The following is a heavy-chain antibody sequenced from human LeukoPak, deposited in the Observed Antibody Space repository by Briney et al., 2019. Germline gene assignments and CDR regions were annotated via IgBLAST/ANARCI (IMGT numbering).Heavy chain of an antibody. Sequence: GGSLRLSCAASGFTFSSYAMHWVRQAPGKGLEWVAVISYDGSNKYYADSVKGRFTISRDNSKNTLYLQMNSLRAEDTAVYYCASPRARYGSGSLNAFDIWGQGTMVTVSS. CDR3: ASPRARYGSGSLNAFDI. CDR1: GFTFSSYA. D-gene: IGHD2-15*01. J-gene: IGHJ3*02. V-gene: IGHV3-30*04. CDR2: ISYDGSNK.